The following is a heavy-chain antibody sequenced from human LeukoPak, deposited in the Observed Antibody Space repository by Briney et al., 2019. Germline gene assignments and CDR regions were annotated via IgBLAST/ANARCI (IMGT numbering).Heavy chain of an antibody. D-gene: IGHD6-13*01. J-gene: IGHJ4*02. V-gene: IGHV4-4*02. CDR2: LYHSGGT. Sequence: SETLSLTCAVSGGSLSSNNWWSWVRQPPGKGLEWIGELYHSGGTNYNPSLKSRVTMSVDKSKNQFSLKLSSVTAADTGVYYCARGVGSSSAGDYWGQGTLVTVSS. CDR1: GGSLSSNNW. CDR3: ARGVGSSSAGDY.